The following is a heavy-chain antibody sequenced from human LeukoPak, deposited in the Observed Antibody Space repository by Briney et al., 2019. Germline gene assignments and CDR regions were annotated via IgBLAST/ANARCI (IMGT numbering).Heavy chain of an antibody. J-gene: IGHJ4*02. Sequence: ASVKVSCKASGYTFTSNYIHWVRQAPGQGLEWMGMIYPRDGSTSYAQKFQGRVTVTRDTSTSTVHMELSGLRPEDTAVYYCARDQEGFDYWGQGTLVTVSS. CDR2: IYPRDGST. CDR3: ARDQEGFDY. CDR1: GYTFTSNY. V-gene: IGHV1-46*01.